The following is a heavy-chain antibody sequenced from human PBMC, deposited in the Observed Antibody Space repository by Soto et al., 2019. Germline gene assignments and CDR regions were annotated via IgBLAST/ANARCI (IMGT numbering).Heavy chain of an antibody. CDR2: IIPMFGTT. J-gene: IGHJ6*02. CDR1: GGTFSSCA. CDR3: ARLPWGGTYYVSSGFLNYYYGMDV. D-gene: IGHD3-22*01. V-gene: IGHV1-69*01. Sequence: QVQLVQSGAEVKKPGSSVKVSCKASGGTFSSCAINWVRQAPGQGLEWMGGIIPMFGTTNYAQKFQGRVTITADESTSTAYMELSSLRSEDTAVYYCARLPWGGTYYVSSGFLNYYYGMDVGGQETAVTICS.